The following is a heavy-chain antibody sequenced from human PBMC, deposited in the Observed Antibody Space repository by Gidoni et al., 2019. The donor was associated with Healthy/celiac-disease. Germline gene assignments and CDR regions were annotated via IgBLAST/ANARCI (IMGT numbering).Heavy chain of an antibody. D-gene: IGHD5-18*01. CDR2: IYTSGST. Sequence: QVQLQESCPVLVKPSQTLSLTCPVSGGSISSGSYYWSWIRQPAGKGLEWIGRIYTSGSTNYNPSLKSRVTISVDTSKNQFSLKLSSVTAADTAVYYCARERYSYGPWGQGTLVTVSS. J-gene: IGHJ5*02. CDR3: ARERYSYGP. V-gene: IGHV4-61*02. CDR1: GGSISSGSYY.